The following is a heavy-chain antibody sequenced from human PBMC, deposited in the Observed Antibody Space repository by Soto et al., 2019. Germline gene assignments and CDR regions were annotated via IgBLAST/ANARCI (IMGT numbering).Heavy chain of an antibody. J-gene: IGHJ6*04. CDR1: GYSFSSYW. CDR2: IYPGDSDT. D-gene: IGHD3-10*01. CDR3: ARQGITYYYGSGSPYHYGMDV. V-gene: IGHV5-51*01. Sequence: PGESLKISCKGSGYSFSSYWIGWVRQMPGKGLEWMGIIYPGDSDTRYSPSFQGQVTISADKSISTAYLQWSSLKASDTAMYYCARQGITYYYGSGSPYHYGMDVWGKGTTVTVSS.